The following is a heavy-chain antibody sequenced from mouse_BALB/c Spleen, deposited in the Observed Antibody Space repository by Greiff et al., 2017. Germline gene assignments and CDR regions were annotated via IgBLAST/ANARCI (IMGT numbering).Heavy chain of an antibody. CDR3: AREVYYDYGAWFAY. D-gene: IGHD2-4*01. V-gene: IGHV2-6-7*01. CDR1: GFSLTGYG. Sequence: VQRVESGPGLVAPSQSLSITCTVSGFSLTGYGVNWVRQPPGKGLEWLGMIWGDGSTDYNSALKSRLSISKDNSKSQVFLKMNSLQTDDTARYYCAREVYYDYGAWFAYWGQGTLVTVSA. J-gene: IGHJ3*01. CDR2: IWGDGST.